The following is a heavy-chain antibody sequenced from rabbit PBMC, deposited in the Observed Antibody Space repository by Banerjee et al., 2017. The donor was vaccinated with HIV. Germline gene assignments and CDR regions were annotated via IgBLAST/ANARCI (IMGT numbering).Heavy chain of an antibody. CDR1: GSDFSSYY. D-gene: IGHD4-1*01. V-gene: IGHV1S47*01. CDR2: ISSGGST. J-gene: IGHJ4*01. Sequence: QEQLVESGGGLAQPEGSLKLSCKASGSDFSSYYMTWVRQAPGKGLEYIGYISSGGSTYYAGWVNDRFTISRDTNENTLYLQLNSLTAADTATYFCARGDWLNLWGQGTLVTVS. CDR3: ARGDWLNL.